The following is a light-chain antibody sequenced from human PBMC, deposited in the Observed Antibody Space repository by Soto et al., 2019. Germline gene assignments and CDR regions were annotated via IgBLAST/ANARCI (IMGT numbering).Light chain of an antibody. J-gene: IGKJ3*01. V-gene: IGKV4-1*01. Sequence: DIVMTQSPDSLALSLGEXATIHCKSGQTLFYTSSNKNYLAWYQQRPGQPPKLLIYWASDRESGVPNRLSGSGSGTDFTLTISGLEAEDVDLYYCHQYLATPFPFGPGTKVDIK. CDR3: HQYLATPFP. CDR1: QTLFYTSSNKNY. CDR2: WAS.